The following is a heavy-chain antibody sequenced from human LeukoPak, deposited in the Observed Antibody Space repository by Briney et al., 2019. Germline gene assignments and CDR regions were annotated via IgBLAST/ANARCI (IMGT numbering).Heavy chain of an antibody. CDR3: ARGAFDL. J-gene: IGHJ2*01. V-gene: IGHV4-39*07. CDR2: VFHSGSP. CDR1: GGSISSSNSY. Sequence: SETLSLTCTVSGGSISSSNSYWGWIRQPPGQGLEWIGTVFHSGSPYYNPSLKSRVTISMDTSKNQFSLNLTSVTAADTAVYCCARGAFDLWGRGTLVTVSS.